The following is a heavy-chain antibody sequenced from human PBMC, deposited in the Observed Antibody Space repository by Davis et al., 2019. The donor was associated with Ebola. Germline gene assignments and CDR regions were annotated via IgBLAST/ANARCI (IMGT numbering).Heavy chain of an antibody. D-gene: IGHD3/OR15-3a*01. CDR1: GFTFSTYS. Sequence: GGSLRLSCAASGFTFSTYSMNWVRQAPGKGLEWVSSIVASSSYIYYADSVRGRFTISRDIARNSLYLQMNSLRAEDTAVYYCAKDRFLIFGRGAFDIWGQGTMVTVSS. CDR2: IVASSSYI. J-gene: IGHJ3*02. V-gene: IGHV3-21*01. CDR3: AKDRFLIFGRGAFDI.